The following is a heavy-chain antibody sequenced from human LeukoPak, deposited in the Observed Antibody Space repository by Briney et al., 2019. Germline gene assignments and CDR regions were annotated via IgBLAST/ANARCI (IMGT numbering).Heavy chain of an antibody. Sequence: GGSLRLSCAASGFTFSSYAMTWVRQAPGKGLEWVSTITGTGTSTYYADSVKGQFTISRDNSKNTLYLQMNSLRAEDTAVYYCANWKTGRVMDVWGKGTTVTVPS. CDR2: ITGTGTST. J-gene: IGHJ6*03. CDR1: GFTFSSYA. D-gene: IGHD1-1*01. CDR3: ANWKTGRVMDV. V-gene: IGHV3-23*01.